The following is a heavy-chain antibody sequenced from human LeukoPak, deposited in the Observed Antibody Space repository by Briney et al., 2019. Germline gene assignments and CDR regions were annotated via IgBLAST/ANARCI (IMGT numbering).Heavy chain of an antibody. CDR3: ARVGGSRRTYYYDSSGYWDFSY. V-gene: IGHV4-34*01. Sequence: SETLSLTCAAYGGSFSGYYWSWIRQPPGKGLEWIGEINHSGSTNYNPSLKSRVTISVDTSKNQFSLKLSSVTAADTAVYYCARVGGSRRTYYYDSSGYWDFSYWGQGTLVTVSS. J-gene: IGHJ4*02. CDR2: INHSGST. D-gene: IGHD3-22*01. CDR1: GGSFSGYY.